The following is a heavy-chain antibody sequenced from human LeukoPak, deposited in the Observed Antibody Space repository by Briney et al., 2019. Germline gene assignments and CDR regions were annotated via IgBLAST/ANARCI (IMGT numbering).Heavy chain of an antibody. CDR1: GYTFTSYD. CDR3: ARGSSATYYDFWSGYPYFDY. J-gene: IGHJ4*02. V-gene: IGHV1-8*03. D-gene: IGHD3-3*01. CDR2: MNPNSGNT. Sequence: ASVTVSCTASGYTFTSYDINWVRQATGQGLEWMGWMNPNSGNTGYAQKFQGRVTITRNTSISTAYMELSSLRSEDTAVYYCARGSSATYYDFWSGYPYFDYWGQGTLVTVSS.